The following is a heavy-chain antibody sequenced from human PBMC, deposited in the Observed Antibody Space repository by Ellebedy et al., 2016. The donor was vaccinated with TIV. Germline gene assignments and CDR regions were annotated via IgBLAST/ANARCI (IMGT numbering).Heavy chain of an antibody. V-gene: IGHV4-59*08. CDR2: IYYSGST. Sequence: SETLSLTXAVYGGSFSGYYWSWIRQPPGKGLEWIGYIYYSGSTNYNPSLKSRVTISVDTSKNQFSLKLSSVTAADTAVYYCARLRTAMVTTFDYWGQGTLVTVSS. CDR1: GGSFSGYY. J-gene: IGHJ4*02. CDR3: ARLRTAMVTTFDY. D-gene: IGHD5-18*01.